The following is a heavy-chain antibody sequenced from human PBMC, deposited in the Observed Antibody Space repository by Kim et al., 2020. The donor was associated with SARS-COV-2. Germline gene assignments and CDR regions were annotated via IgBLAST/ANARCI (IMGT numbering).Heavy chain of an antibody. CDR2: TYYRSKWYN. Sequence: SQTLSLTCAISGDSVSSNSAAWNWIRQSPSRGLEWLGRTYYRSKWYNDYAVSVKSRITINPDTSKNQFSLQLNSVTPEDTAVYYCARGDGTYYDFWSGYPLGWFDPWGQGTLVTVSS. V-gene: IGHV6-1*01. D-gene: IGHD3-3*01. J-gene: IGHJ5*02. CDR1: GDSVSSNSAA. CDR3: ARGDGTYYDFWSGYPLGWFDP.